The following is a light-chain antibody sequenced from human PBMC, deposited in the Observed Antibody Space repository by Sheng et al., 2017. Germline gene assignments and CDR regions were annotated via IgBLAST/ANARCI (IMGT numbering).Light chain of an antibody. CDR2: RDT. V-gene: IGLV3-9*01. Sequence: SYELTQPLSVSVALGQTARITCGGNNIGSKNVHWYQQKPGQAPVMVIYRDTNRPSGIPERFSGSNSGITATLTISRAQAGDEADYYCQVWDSSTAVFGGGTKLTVL. J-gene: IGLJ2*01. CDR1: NIGSKN. CDR3: QVWDSSTAV.